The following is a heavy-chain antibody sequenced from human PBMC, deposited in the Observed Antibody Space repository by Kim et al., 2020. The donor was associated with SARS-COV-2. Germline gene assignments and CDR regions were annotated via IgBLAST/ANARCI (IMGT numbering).Heavy chain of an antibody. CDR3: TRGTYYDFWGGYNYWFDP. D-gene: IGHD3-3*01. Sequence: KGRFTISQDDSKNTAYLQMNSLKTEDTAVYYCTRGTYYDFWGGYNYWFDPWGQGTLVTVSS. V-gene: IGHV3-73*01. J-gene: IGHJ5*02.